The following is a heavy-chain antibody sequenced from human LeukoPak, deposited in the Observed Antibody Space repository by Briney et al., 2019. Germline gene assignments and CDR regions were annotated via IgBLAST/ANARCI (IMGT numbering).Heavy chain of an antibody. V-gene: IGHV1-69*05. CDR3: ARSSHKYSTFDY. CDR1: GGTFSSYA. D-gene: IGHD5-18*01. J-gene: IGHJ4*02. Sequence: SVKVSCKASGGTFSSYAISWVRQAPGQGLEWMGRIIPIFGTANYAQKFQGRVTITTDESTSTAYMELSSLRSEDTAVYYCARSSHKYSTFDYWGQGTLVTVFS. CDR2: IIPIFGTA.